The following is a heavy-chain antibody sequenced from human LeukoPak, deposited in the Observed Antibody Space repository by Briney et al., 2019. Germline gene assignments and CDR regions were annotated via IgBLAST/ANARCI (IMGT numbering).Heavy chain of an antibody. CDR1: GYTFTGYY. CDR3: ARDPRIAAAGMGSGDYYYYMDV. Sequence: ASVKVSCKASGYTFTGYYMHWVRQAPGQGLEWMGIINPSGGSTSYAQKFQGRVTMTRDTSTSTVYMELSSLRSEDTAVYYCARDPRIAAAGMGSGDYYYYMDVWGKGTTVTISS. D-gene: IGHD6-13*01. CDR2: INPSGGST. J-gene: IGHJ6*03. V-gene: IGHV1-46*01.